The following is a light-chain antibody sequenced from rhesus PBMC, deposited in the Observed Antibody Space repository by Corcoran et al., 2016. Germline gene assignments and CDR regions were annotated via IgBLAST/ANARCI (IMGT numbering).Light chain of an antibody. Sequence: DIQMTQSPSSLSASVGDTDTITCRASQSISSWLAWYQQRPGKAPKLLIYKASRLQSGVPSRFIGSGAGTGFNRTVSGLQPEDFATYYCLQYSRRPYSFGRGTKVEI. J-gene: IGKJ2*01. CDR1: QSISSW. CDR3: LQYSRRPYS. CDR2: KAS. V-gene: IGKV1-22*01.